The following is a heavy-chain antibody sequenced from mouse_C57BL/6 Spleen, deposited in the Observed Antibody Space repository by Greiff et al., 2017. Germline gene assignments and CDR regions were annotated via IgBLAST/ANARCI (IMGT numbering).Heavy chain of an antibody. CDR3: ARDANYGSSYDAMDY. CDR2: SRNKANDYTT. Sequence: EVQLKESGGGLVQSGRSLRLSCATSGFTFSDFYMEWVRQAPGKGLEWIAASRNKANDYTTEYSASVKGRFIVSRDTSQSILYLQMNALRAEDTAIYYCARDANYGSSYDAMDYWGQGTSVTVSS. J-gene: IGHJ4*01. V-gene: IGHV7-1*01. CDR1: GFTFSDFY. D-gene: IGHD1-1*01.